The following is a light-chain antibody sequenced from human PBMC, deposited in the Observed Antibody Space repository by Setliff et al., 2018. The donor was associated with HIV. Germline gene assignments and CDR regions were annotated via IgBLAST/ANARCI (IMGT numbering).Light chain of an antibody. J-gene: IGLJ1*01. CDR3: SSYTSRSTYV. CDR1: DSDVGSYNR. V-gene: IGLV2-18*02. Sequence: QSALPQPPAVSGSPGQSVTISCTGTDSDVGSYNRVSWYQQSPDTAPKLIIYEVSNRPSGVPDRFSGSKSGNTASLTISGLQAEDETDYYCSSYTSRSTYVFGTGTKVTVL. CDR2: EVS.